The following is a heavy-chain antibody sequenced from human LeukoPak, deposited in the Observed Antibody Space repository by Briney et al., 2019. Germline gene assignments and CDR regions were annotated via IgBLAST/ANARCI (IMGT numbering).Heavy chain of an antibody. CDR2: IRYDGSNK. D-gene: IGHD3-10*01. CDR1: GFTFSSYG. CDR3: AKRNTMIRGGPSFDY. J-gene: IGHJ4*02. V-gene: IGHV3-30*02. Sequence: GGSLRLSCAASGFTFSSYGMHWVRQAPGKGLEWVAFIRYDGSNKYYADSVKGRFTISRDNSKNTLYLQMNSLRAEDTAVYYCAKRNTMIRGGPSFDYWGQGILVAVSS.